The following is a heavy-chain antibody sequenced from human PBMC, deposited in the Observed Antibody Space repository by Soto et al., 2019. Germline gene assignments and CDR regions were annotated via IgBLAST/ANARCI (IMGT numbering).Heavy chain of an antibody. J-gene: IGHJ4*02. V-gene: IGHV1-69*01. CDR1: GGTFSSYA. CDR2: IIPIFGTA. CDR3: ARDRQLWIVGATTYHDY. Sequence: QVQLVQSGAEVKKPGSSVKVSCKASGGTFSSYAISWVRQAPGQGLEWMGGIIPIFGTANYAQKFQGRVTITADESTSTAYMELSSLRSDDTAVYYCARDRQLWIVGATTYHDYWGQGTLVTVSS. D-gene: IGHD1-26*01.